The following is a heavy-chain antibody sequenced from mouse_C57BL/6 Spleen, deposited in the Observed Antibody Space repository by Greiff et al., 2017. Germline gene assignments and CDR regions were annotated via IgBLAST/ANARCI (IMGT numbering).Heavy chain of an antibody. CDR3: ARLYGYDGYYFDY. V-gene: IGHV5-6*01. J-gene: IGHJ2*01. CDR2: ISSGGSYT. CDR1: GFTFSSYG. D-gene: IGHD2-2*01. Sequence: EVQRVESGGDLVKPGGSLKLSCAASGFTFSSYGMSWVRQTPDKRLEWVATISSGGSYTYYPDSVKGRFTISRDNAKNTLFLQMSSLKSEDTAMXYCARLYGYDGYYFDYWGQGTTLTVSS.